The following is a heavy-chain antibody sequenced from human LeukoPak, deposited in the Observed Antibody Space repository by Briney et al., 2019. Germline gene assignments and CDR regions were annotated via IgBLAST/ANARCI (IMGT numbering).Heavy chain of an antibody. CDR2: ISAYNGNT. Sequence: ASVKVSCKASGYTFTSYAFSWVRQAPGQGLEGMGWISAYNGNTNYAQKLQGRVTMTTDTSTSTAYMELRSLRSDDTAVYYCAREAAAFGAFDIWGQGTMVTVSS. D-gene: IGHD6-13*01. J-gene: IGHJ3*02. V-gene: IGHV1-18*01. CDR1: GYTFTSYA. CDR3: AREAAAFGAFDI.